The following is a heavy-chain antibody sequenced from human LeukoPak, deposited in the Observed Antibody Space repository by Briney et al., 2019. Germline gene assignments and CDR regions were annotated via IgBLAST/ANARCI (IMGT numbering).Heavy chain of an antibody. CDR2: ISRDGNST. Sequence: GGSLRLSCAASGSTFHDYAMHWVRQPPGKGLEWVSLISRDGNSTYYAGSVKGRFTISRDNSKNSLYLQMNSLRTEDTAFYYCATNFGAYYYDTSGYYDFWGQGTLVTVSS. D-gene: IGHD3-22*01. V-gene: IGHV3-43*02. J-gene: IGHJ4*02. CDR3: ATNFGAYYYDTSGYYDF. CDR1: GSTFHDYA.